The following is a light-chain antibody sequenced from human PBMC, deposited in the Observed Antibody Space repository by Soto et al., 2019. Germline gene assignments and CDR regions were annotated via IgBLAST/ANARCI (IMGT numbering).Light chain of an antibody. J-gene: IGKJ2*01. CDR1: QSVSTY. CDR2: DAS. Sequence: EIVLTQSPATLSLSPGERATLSCRASQSVSTYLAWYQQKPGQAPRLLIYDASSRATGIPARFSGSGSGTDFTITISMLESGDVAVYYCQQRSNWSACGQGTKLEIK. CDR3: QQRSNWSA. V-gene: IGKV3-11*01.